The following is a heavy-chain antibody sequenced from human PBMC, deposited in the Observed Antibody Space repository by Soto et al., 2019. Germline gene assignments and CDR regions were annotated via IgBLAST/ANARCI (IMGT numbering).Heavy chain of an antibody. D-gene: IGHD4-17*01. V-gene: IGHV3-33*08. CDR1: GFTFSSYG. J-gene: IGHJ3*02. CDR2: IWYDGSNK. CDR3: ARDLSGSDYDAFDI. Sequence: SLRLSCAASGFTFSSYGMHWVRQAPGKGLEWVAVIWYDGSNKYYADSVKGRFTISRDNSKNTLYLQMNSLRAEDTAVYYCARDLSGSDYDAFDIWGQGTMVTVSS.